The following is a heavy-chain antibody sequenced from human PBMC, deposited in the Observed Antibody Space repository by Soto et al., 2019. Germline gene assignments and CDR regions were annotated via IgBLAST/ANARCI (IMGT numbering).Heavy chain of an antibody. D-gene: IGHD5-18*01. CDR1: GFTFSYYS. J-gene: IGHJ6*04. CDR2: ISSSSSYI. Sequence: GGSLRLSCAASGFTFSYYSMNWVRQAPGKGLEWVSSISSSSSYISYADSVKGRFTISRDNAKNSLYLQMNSLRAEDTAVYYFGGVVDTFVPYSSSVLDVWGKGPPATVSP. CDR3: GGVVDTFVPYSSSVLDV. V-gene: IGHV3-21*01.